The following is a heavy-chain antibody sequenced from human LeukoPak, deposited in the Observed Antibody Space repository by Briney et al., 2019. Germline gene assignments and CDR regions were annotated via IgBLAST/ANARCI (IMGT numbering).Heavy chain of an antibody. CDR3: ARGPFTPVVKAYWYFDL. J-gene: IGHJ2*01. CDR1: GFTFSSYW. Sequence: GGSLRLSCAASGFTFSSYWMSWVRQAPGKGLEWVANIKQDGSKKYYVDSVKGRFTISRDNAKNSLYLQMNSLRVEDTAVYYCARGPFTPVVKAYWYFDLWGRGTLVTVSS. D-gene: IGHD2-15*01. CDR2: IKQDGSKK. V-gene: IGHV3-7*01.